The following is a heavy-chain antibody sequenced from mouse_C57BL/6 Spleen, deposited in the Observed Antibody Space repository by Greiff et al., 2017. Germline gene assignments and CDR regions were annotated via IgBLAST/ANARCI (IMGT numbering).Heavy chain of an antibody. V-gene: IGHV1-55*01. CDR3: ARLRDYLDY. CDR2: IYPGSGST. Sequence: QVQLKQPGAELVKPGASVKLSCKASGYTFTSYWITWVKQRPGQGLEWIGDIYPGSGSTNYNEKFKSKVTLTVDTSSSTAYMQLSSLTSEDTAVYYGARLRDYLDYWGQGTTLTVSS. J-gene: IGHJ2*01. CDR1: GYTFTSYW.